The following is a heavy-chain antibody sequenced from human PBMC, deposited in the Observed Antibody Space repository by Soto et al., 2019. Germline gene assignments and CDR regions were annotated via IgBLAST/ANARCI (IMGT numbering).Heavy chain of an antibody. J-gene: IGHJ5*02. Sequence: QVQLVQSGAEVKKPGSSVKVSCKASGGAFSSYSISWVRQSPGQGLEWMGGIIPFFGTKYYAQKFRGRVTITAGESTSTVYMELNGLRSDDTAIYYWANYSGNSGLDPWGQGTLVTVSS. V-gene: IGHV1-69*01. CDR3: ANYSGNSGLDP. D-gene: IGHD6-19*01. CDR2: IIPFFGTK. CDR1: GGAFSSYS.